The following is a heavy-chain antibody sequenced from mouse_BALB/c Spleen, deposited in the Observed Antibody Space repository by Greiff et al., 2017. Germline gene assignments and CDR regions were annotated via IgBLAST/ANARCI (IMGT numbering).Heavy chain of an antibody. D-gene: IGHD2-1*01. CDR2: IYPGSGST. CDR1: GYNFTSYW. V-gene: IGHV1-55*01. Sequence: VQLQQPGAELVKPGTSVKLSCKASGYNFTSYWINWVKLRPGQGLEWIGDIYPGSGSTNYNEKFKSKATLTVDTSSSTAYMQLSSLASEDSALYYCARSNGNYFYAMDYWGQGTSVTVSS. CDR3: ARSNGNYFYAMDY. J-gene: IGHJ4*01.